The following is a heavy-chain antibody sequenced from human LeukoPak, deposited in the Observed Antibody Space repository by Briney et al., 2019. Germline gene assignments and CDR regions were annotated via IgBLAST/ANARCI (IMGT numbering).Heavy chain of an antibody. CDR3: ASRSSTVAKFPFHY. CDR1: GYTFTGYY. J-gene: IGHJ4*02. Sequence: ASVEVSCKASGYTFTGYYIHWVRQAPGQGLEWMGWINPNNGGTNYARGFQGRVTMTRDTAISTAYMELTALTSDDTAVYYCASRSSTVAKFPFHYWGQGTLVTVSS. D-gene: IGHD4-17*01. V-gene: IGHV1-2*02. CDR2: INPNNGGT.